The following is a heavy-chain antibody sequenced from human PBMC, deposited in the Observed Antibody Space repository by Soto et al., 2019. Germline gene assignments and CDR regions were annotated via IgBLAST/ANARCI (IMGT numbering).Heavy chain of an antibody. J-gene: IGHJ5*02. Sequence: EVRLVESGGGLVHPGGSLRLSCEAAGFNFGSFWMHWVRQVPGKGLEWVAHINSEGSSTTYADSVKGRFTISRDNVKYTVSLQMNSLRAEDTAVYFCASTHGANWFEKWGPGTLVSVSS. D-gene: IGHD4-17*01. CDR1: GFNFGSFW. CDR2: INSEGSST. V-gene: IGHV3-74*03. CDR3: ASTHGANWFEK.